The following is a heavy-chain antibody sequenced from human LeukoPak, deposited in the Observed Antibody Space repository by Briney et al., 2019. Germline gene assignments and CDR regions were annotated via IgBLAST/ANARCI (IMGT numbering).Heavy chain of an antibody. Sequence: GGSLRLSCAASGFTLNTYGMHWVRQAPGKGLELIAVVWSDGSNRFYADSVKGRFTISRDNSKNSLYLQMNSLRIEDTALYYCAKGDYYYYMDVWGKGTTVTVSS. J-gene: IGHJ6*03. V-gene: IGHV3-33*03. CDR1: GFTLNTYG. CDR3: AKGDYYYYMDV. CDR2: VWSDGSNR.